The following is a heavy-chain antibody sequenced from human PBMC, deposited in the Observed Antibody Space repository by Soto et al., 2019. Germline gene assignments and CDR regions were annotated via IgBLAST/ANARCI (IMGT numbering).Heavy chain of an antibody. D-gene: IGHD1-26*01. CDR3: ARDRSRPGGWFDP. J-gene: IGHJ5*02. V-gene: IGHV3-66*01. Sequence: GGSLRLSCAASGFTVSSNYMSWVRQAPGKGLEWVSVIYSGGSTYYADSVKGRFTISRDNSKNTLYLQMNSLRAEDTAVYYCARDRSRPGGWFDPWGQGTLVTVSS. CDR1: GFTVSSNY. CDR2: IYSGGST.